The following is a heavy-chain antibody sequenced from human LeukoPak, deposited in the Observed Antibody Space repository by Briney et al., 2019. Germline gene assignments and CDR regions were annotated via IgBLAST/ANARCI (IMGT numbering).Heavy chain of an antibody. CDR1: GGSISSYS. J-gene: IGHJ4*02. Sequence: SETLSLTCTVSGGSISSYSWSWIRQPPGKGLEWIGYIYHSGSTYYSPSLKSRVTISVDTSNNHFSLKLTSVTAADTAVYYCARDRGGLAVAQYWGQGTLVTVSS. CDR2: IYHSGST. V-gene: IGHV4-59*12. D-gene: IGHD6-19*01. CDR3: ARDRGGLAVAQY.